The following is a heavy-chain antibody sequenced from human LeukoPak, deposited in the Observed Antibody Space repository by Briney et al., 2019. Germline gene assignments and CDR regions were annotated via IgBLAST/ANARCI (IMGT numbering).Heavy chain of an antibody. CDR2: VKSRSAGETT. CDR3: TLIQGWGSGSYYRDF. D-gene: IGHD3-10*01. J-gene: IGHJ4*02. V-gene: IGHV3-15*01. Sequence: GSLKLSCAASGFSISNDWMSWVRQAPGKGLEWVARVKSRSAGETTDYAAPVKGRFTISRDDSKNTLYLQMNSLKAEDTAVYYCTLIQGWGSGSYYRDFWGQGTLVTVSS. CDR1: GFSISNDW.